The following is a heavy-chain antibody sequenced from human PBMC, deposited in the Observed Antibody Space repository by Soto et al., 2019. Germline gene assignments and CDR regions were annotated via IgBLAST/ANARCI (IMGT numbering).Heavy chain of an antibody. CDR3: AKAHIVVVVAATSWFDP. J-gene: IGHJ5*02. D-gene: IGHD2-15*01. Sequence: PGGSLRLSCAASGFTFSSYSMNWVRQAPGKGLEWVSYISSSSSTIYYADSVKGRFTISRDNAKNSLYLQMNSLRAEDTAVYYCAKAHIVVVVAATSWFDPWGQGTLVTVSS. CDR1: GFTFSSYS. CDR2: ISSSSSTI. V-gene: IGHV3-48*01.